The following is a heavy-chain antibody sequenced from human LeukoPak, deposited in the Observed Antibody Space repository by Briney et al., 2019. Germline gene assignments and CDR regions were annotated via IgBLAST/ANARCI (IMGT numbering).Heavy chain of an antibody. CDR1: GFTFSNYG. J-gene: IGHJ4*02. V-gene: IGHV3-30*03. D-gene: IGHD5-24*01. CDR3: ARDSQFIGPLC. CDR2: VVYDGSDE. Sequence: PGRSLRLSCAASGFTFSNYGMHWARQAPGKGLEWVALVVYDGSDEYYADAVRGRSTISRDNAKNTVYLQMSSLRGEDTAVYYCARDSQFIGPLCWGQGTLVTVSS.